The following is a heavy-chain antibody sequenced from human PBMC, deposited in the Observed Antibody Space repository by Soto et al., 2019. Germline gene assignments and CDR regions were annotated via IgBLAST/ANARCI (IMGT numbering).Heavy chain of an antibody. Sequence: GGSLRLSCAASGFTFSSYAMNWVRQAPGKGLEWVSGISNSGGSTFYADSVKGRSNISRDNSKNTLYLQMNSLRVEDTAVYYCARRRGGDYDYYYYYMDVWGKGTTVTVSS. J-gene: IGHJ6*03. CDR2: ISNSGGST. CDR1: GFTFSSYA. V-gene: IGHV3-23*01. D-gene: IGHD4-17*01. CDR3: ARRRGGDYDYYYYYMDV.